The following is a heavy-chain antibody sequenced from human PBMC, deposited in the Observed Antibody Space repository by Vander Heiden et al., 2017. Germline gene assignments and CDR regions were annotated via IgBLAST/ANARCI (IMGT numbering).Heavy chain of an antibody. CDR1: GASISAYY. CDR3: ARAGVTTIRTTNMDV. D-gene: IGHD4-17*01. V-gene: IGHV4-4*08. J-gene: IGHJ6*02. Sequence: QVQLQASGPGLVKPSENLSPTCTVSGASISAYYWCWIRQSPGKGLEWIGDIYSRGNTNYNSSLKSRLTLSIDTSKNQFSLKLRSVTAADTAVYYCARAGVTTIRTTNMDVWGQGTTVTVSS. CDR2: IYSRGNT.